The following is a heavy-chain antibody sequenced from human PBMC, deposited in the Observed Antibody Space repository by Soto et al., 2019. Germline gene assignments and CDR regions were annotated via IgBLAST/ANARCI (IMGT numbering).Heavy chain of an antibody. J-gene: IGHJ4*02. CDR2: IYYSGST. Sequence: SETLSLTCTVSGGSISSYYWSWIRQPPGKGLEWIGYIYYSGSTNYNPSLKSRVTISVDTSKNQFSLKLSSVTAADTAVYYCARHYYDFWRGPNSSIDYWGQGTLVTVSS. D-gene: IGHD3-3*01. V-gene: IGHV4-59*08. CDR1: GGSISSYY. CDR3: ARHYYDFWRGPNSSIDY.